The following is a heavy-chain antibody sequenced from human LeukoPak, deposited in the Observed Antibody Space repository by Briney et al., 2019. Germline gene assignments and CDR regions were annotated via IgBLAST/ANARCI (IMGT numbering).Heavy chain of an antibody. CDR1: GGTFSSYA. D-gene: IGHD3-22*01. J-gene: IGHJ4*02. V-gene: IGHV1-69*04. CDR2: IIPILGIA. CDR3: ARDLGYDSSGYYGSDY. Sequence: ASVKVSCKASGGTFSSYAISWMRQAPGQGLEWMGRIIPILGIANYAQKFQGRVTITADKSTSTAYMELSSLRSEDTAVYYCARDLGYDSSGYYGSDYWGQGTLVTVSS.